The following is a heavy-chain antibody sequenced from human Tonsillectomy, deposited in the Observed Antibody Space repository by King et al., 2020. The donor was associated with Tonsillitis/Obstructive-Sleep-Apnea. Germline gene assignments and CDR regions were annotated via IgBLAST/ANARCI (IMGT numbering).Heavy chain of an antibody. CDR3: TTLKIRGVIDS. V-gene: IGHV3-15*01. Sequence: VQLVESGGDLVQPGGSLRLSWAASGLTFRDALMSWVRQAPGQGLEWVGHIKNKADSGTTEYAAPVKGRCTISRDDSKNTLYLPVNRLKTEDSAVYYCTTLKIRGVIDSWGQGTLVTVSS. CDR2: IKNKADSGTT. J-gene: IGHJ5*01. D-gene: IGHD3-10*01. CDR1: GLTFRDAL.